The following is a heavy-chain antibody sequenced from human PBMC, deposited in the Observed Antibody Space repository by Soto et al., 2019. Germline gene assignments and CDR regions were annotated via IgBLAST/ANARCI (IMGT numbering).Heavy chain of an antibody. V-gene: IGHV3-15*07. CDR2: VKSKVDGGTI. Sequence: KGLEWVGRVKSKVDGGTIDYAAPVKGRFTISRDDSKDTVYLQMNSLKTEDTAVYYCISFMDTPIPEVYPCG. D-gene: IGHD5-18*01. J-gene: IGHJ5*02. CDR3: ISFMDTPIPEVYP.